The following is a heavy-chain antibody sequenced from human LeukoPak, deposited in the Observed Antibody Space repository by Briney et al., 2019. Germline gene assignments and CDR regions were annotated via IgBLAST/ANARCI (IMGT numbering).Heavy chain of an antibody. CDR2: INSGESNI. CDR1: GFSLRNYW. CDR3: ARKNYDTSGYFDLDY. Sequence: GGSLRLSCAASGFSLRNYWMHWVRQAPGKGLVWVSRINSGESNINYADSVKGRFTVSRDNAKNTLYLQMDSLRAEDTAVYYCARKNYDTSGYFDLDYWGQGTLVTVSS. D-gene: IGHD3-22*01. V-gene: IGHV3-74*01. J-gene: IGHJ4*02.